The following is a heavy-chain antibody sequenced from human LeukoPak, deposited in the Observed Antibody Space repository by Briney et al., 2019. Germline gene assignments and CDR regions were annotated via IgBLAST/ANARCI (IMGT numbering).Heavy chain of an antibody. V-gene: IGHV4-34*01. D-gene: IGHD3-22*01. CDR3: ARGRQDVTMIVVVMTAVSYYLDV. Sequence: PSETLSLTCAVYGGSFGGYYWTWIRQTPEKGLEWIGEMNPSGSTSYNPSLKSRVTISVDTSKNQFSLKLSSVTAADTAVYYCARGRQDVTMIVVVMTAVSYYLDVWGKGTTVTVS. CDR2: MNPSGST. CDR1: GGSFGGYY. J-gene: IGHJ6*03.